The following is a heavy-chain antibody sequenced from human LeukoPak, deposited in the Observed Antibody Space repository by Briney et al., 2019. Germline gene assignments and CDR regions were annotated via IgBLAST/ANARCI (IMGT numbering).Heavy chain of an antibody. J-gene: IGHJ4*02. CDR1: GFTFSSYS. CDR3: AKPRRMMVASLHFDC. Sequence: PGGSLRLSCAASGFTFSSYSMNWVRQAPAKGLEWVSAIVNSGGSTYYADSVKGRFTISRDNSKNTLYLQMNSLSAEDTAVYYCAKPRRMMVASLHFDCWGQGTLVTVSS. CDR2: IVNSGGST. V-gene: IGHV3-23*01. D-gene: IGHD2-15*01.